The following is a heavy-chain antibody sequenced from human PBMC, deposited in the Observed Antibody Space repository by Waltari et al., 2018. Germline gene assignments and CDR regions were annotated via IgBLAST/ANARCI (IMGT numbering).Heavy chain of an antibody. V-gene: IGHV4-39*01. D-gene: IGHD1-1*01. CDR1: GGSISSSSYY. CDR2: IYYSGGT. J-gene: IGHJ4*02. CDR3: ARNELNRNRYYFDY. Sequence: QLQLQESGPGLVKPSETLSLTCTVSGGSISSSSYYWGWIRQPPGKGLEWIGGIYYSGGTYYNPALRSRVTRSGETSKNQFSLKLSSVTGEDTAVYYCARNELNRNRYYFDYWGQGTLVTVSS.